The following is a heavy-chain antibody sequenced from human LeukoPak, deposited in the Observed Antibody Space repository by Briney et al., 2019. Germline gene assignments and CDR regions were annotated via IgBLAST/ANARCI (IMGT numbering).Heavy chain of an antibody. J-gene: IGHJ6*02. Sequence: SETLSLTCTVSGGSISSYYWSWIRQPPGKGLEWIGYIYYSGSTNYNPSLKSRVTMSVDTSKNQFSLKLSSVTAADTAVYYCARVRKAAMIYYGMDVWGQGTTVTVSS. D-gene: IGHD3-22*01. CDR2: IYYSGST. V-gene: IGHV4-59*01. CDR3: ARVRKAAMIYYGMDV. CDR1: GGSISSYY.